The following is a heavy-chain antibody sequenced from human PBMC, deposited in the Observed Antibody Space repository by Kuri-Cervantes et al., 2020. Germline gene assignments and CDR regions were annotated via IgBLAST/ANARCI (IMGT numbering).Heavy chain of an antibody. V-gene: IGHV4-34*01. Sequence: ESLKISCAVYGGSFNGYYWSWIRQPPGKGLEWIGEINHSGSTNYNPSLKSRVTISAEMSKNQFSLKLSSATAADTAVYYCAREGTIAAAGKGLDYWGQGTLVTVSS. CDR3: AREGTIAAAGKGLDY. D-gene: IGHD6-13*01. CDR2: INHSGST. J-gene: IGHJ4*02. CDR1: GGSFNGYY.